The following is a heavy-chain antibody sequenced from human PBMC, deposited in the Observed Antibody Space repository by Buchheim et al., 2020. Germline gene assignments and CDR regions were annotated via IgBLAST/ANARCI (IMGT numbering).Heavy chain of an antibody. D-gene: IGHD3-10*01. Sequence: QVQLVQSGAEVKKPGASVKVSCKASGYTFTDYYIHWMRQAPGQGLEWMGWINPDSGGTNFAQKFQDRVTMTSDTSISTTYMELSRLRSDDTAVYYCARAGVGFGDLAHYDNWGQGTL. J-gene: IGHJ4*02. CDR1: GYTFTDYY. CDR3: ARAGVGFGDLAHYDN. V-gene: IGHV1-2*02. CDR2: INPDSGGT.